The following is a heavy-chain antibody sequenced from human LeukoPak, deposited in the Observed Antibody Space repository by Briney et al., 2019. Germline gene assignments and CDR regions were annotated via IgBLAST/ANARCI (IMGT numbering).Heavy chain of an antibody. J-gene: IGHJ4*02. CDR2: INHSGST. Sequence: SETLSLTCAVYGGSFSGYYWSWIRQPPGKGLEWIGEINHSGSTNYNPSLKSRVTISVDTSKNQFSLKLSSVTAADTAVYYCARIWKGIFGGVTSPNPYYFDYWGQGTLVTVSS. V-gene: IGHV4-34*01. CDR1: GGSFSGYY. D-gene: IGHD3-3*01. CDR3: ARIWKGIFGGVTSPNPYYFDY.